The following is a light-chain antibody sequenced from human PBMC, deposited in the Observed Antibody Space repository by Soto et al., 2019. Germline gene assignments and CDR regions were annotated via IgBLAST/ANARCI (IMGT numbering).Light chain of an antibody. Sequence: QSALTQPASVSGSPGQSITISCTGTSSDIGGYNYVSWYQQHPGKAPKLMIYDVSNRPSGVSNRFSGSKSGNTASLTISGLQAEDEGDYYCSSHISSSTHAVFGGGTQLTVL. CDR2: DVS. CDR3: SSHISSSTHAV. V-gene: IGLV2-14*01. CDR1: SSDIGGYNY. J-gene: IGLJ7*01.